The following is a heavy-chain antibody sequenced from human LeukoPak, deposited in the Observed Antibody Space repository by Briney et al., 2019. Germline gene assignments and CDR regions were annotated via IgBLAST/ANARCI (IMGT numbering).Heavy chain of an antibody. Sequence: GGSLGLSCGASGFTFSYHWMHWVRQVPGKGLVWVSRIDGGGSSTSYADSVKGRFSISRDNAKSTLYLQMSSLRAEDTAVYYCARGPGSSGGAYVGDYWGPGTLVTVSS. CDR2: IDGGGSST. J-gene: IGHJ4*01. V-gene: IGHV3-74*01. D-gene: IGHD3-22*01. CDR3: ARGPGSSGGAYVGDY. CDR1: GFTFSYHW.